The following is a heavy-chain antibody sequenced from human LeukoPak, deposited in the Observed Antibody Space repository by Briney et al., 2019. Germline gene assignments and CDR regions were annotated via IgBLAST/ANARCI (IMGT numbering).Heavy chain of an antibody. Sequence: GGSLRLSCAASGFTFSSYGMHWVRQAPGKGLEWVAVISYNGSNKYYADSVKGRFTISRDNSKKTLYLQMNSLRAEDTAVYYCANSGYYYGMDVWGQGPTVTVSS. D-gene: IGHD6-25*01. CDR1: GFTFSSYG. CDR2: ISYNGSNK. V-gene: IGHV3-30*18. J-gene: IGHJ6*02. CDR3: ANSGYYYGMDV.